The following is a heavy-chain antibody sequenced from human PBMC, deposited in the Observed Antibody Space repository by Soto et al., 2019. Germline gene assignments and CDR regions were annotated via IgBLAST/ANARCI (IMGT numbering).Heavy chain of an antibody. J-gene: IGHJ4*02. Sequence: QMQLVESGGGLVKPGGSLRLSCAASGFTFSDYYLSWVRQAPGRGLELVSYISNNSPYTNYADSVKGRFTISRDNAKNSLYLQMNSLRAEDTAVYYCARAAGFGVARTVDYWGQGTLVTVSS. D-gene: IGHD3-3*01. CDR2: ISNNSPYT. CDR3: ARAAGFGVARTVDY. CDR1: GFTFSDYY. V-gene: IGHV3-11*06.